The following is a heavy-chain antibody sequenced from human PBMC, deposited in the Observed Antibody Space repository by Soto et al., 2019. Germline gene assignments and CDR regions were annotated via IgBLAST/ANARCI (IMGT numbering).Heavy chain of an antibody. J-gene: IGHJ4*02. V-gene: IGHV4-59*01. D-gene: IGHD3-10*01. CDR3: ARGVYGAFLDY. CDR1: GGSIVSYY. CDR2: VEHHGRN. Sequence: SETLSLTCTVSGGSIVSYYWSWIRQTPAKGLEWIAYVEHHGRNAEKPSLASRVTISIDFSQNQFSLMLRSVTPADTGPYFCARGVYGAFLDYWGQGTQVTVSS.